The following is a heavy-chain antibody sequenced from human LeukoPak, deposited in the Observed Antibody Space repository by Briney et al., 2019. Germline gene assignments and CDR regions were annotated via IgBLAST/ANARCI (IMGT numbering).Heavy chain of an antibody. CDR2: ISGSGGST. CDR3: AKDPHYYDSSGYYYGQYDY. J-gene: IGHJ4*02. V-gene: IGHV3-23*01. D-gene: IGHD3-22*01. Sequence: PGGSLRLSCAASGFTFSSYGMSWVRQAPGKGLEWVSAISGSGGSTYYADSVKGRFTISRDNSKNTLYLQMNSLRAEDTAVYYCAKDPHYYDSSGYYYGQYDYWGQGTLVTVSS. CDR1: GFTFSSYG.